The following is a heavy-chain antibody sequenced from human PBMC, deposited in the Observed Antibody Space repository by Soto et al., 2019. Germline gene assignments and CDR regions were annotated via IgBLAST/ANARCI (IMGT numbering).Heavy chain of an antibody. CDR1: GGTFSSYA. CDR3: ATDPEVTTDGMDL. CDR2: IIPIFGTA. Sequence: GASVKVSCKASGGTFSSYAISWVRQAPGQGLEWMGGIIPIFGTANYAQKFQGRVTITEDESTDIAYLELSSLRSEDTAVYYCATDPEVTTDGMDLWGQGTTVTVSS. J-gene: IGHJ6*02. D-gene: IGHD2-21*02. V-gene: IGHV1-69*13.